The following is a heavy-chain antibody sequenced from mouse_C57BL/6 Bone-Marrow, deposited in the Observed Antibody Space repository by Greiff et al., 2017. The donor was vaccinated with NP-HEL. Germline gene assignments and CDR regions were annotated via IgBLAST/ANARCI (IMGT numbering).Heavy chain of an antibody. CDR3: AREASGQLGRGHWYFDV. CDR1: GYTFTSYW. J-gene: IGHJ1*03. V-gene: IGHV1-72*01. CDR2: IDPNSGGT. D-gene: IGHD4-1*02. Sequence: VQLQQPGAELVKPGASVKLSCKASGYTFTSYWMHWVKQRPGRGLEWIGRIDPNSGGTKYNEKFKSKATLTVDKPSSTAYMQLSSLTSEDSAVYYCAREASGQLGRGHWYFDVWGTGTTVTVSS.